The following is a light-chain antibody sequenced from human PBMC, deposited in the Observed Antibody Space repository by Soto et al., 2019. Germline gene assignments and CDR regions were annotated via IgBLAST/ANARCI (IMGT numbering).Light chain of an antibody. CDR1: QSVRSN. V-gene: IGKV3-15*01. J-gene: IGKJ4*01. CDR2: AAS. Sequence: EIVMTQSPATLSVSPGERATLSCRASQSVRSNYLSWYQKKPGQAPMLLIYAASSRATGFPARFSGSGSGTEFTLTISSLQSEDFAVYYCQQYRSWPLTFGGGTKVEIK. CDR3: QQYRSWPLT.